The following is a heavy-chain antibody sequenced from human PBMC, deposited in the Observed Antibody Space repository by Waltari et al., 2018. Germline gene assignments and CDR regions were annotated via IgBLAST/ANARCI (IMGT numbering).Heavy chain of an antibody. CDR1: GGSISSGGFP. J-gene: IGHJ5*02. V-gene: IGHV4-30-2*01. Sequence: LQLQESGSGLVKPSQTLSLTCAVSGGSISSGGFPWSWIRQPPGKGLEWIGYIYHTGSTYYNPSLKSRVTISLDRSKNQFSLKLTSVTAADTAVYYCAGVPGGPFGNWFDPWGQGTLVTVSS. CDR2: IYHTGST. D-gene: IGHD1-26*01. CDR3: AGVPGGPFGNWFDP.